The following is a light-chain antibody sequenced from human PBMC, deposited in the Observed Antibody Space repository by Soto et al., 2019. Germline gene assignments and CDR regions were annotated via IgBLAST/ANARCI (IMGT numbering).Light chain of an antibody. CDR2: DAS. Sequence: GDRVTSNCRASPNINNWIAWYQQKPGKAPKFLIYDASTLESGGPTRFSGSGFGTEFSLTISSLQPDDFGSYYCQHMRTFGQGTKVEIK. V-gene: IGKV1-5*01. CDR3: QHMRT. J-gene: IGKJ1*01. CDR1: PNINNW.